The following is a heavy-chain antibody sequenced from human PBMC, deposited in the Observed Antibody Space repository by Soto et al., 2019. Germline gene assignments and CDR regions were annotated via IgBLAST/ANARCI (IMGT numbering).Heavy chain of an antibody. CDR3: ARDYGRMNTAMVDYYYSGMDV. CDR2: IYYSGST. Sequence: QVQLQESGPGLVKPSQTLSLTCTVSGGSISSGGYYWSWIRQHPGKGLEWIGYIYYSGSTYYNPSLKSRVTISVDTSKNQFSLKLSSVTAADTAVYYCARDYGRMNTAMVDYYYSGMDVWGQGTTVTVSS. V-gene: IGHV4-31*03. CDR1: GGSISSGGYY. D-gene: IGHD5-18*01. J-gene: IGHJ6*02.